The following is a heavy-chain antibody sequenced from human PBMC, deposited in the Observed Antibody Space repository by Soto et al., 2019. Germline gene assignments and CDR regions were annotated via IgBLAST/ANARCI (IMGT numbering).Heavy chain of an antibody. J-gene: IGHJ1*01. CDR3: GRDEGRQGPEYFHH. CDR2: INVDGNTI. V-gene: IGHV3-74*01. CDR1: GFSFSTYW. Sequence: EVQLVESGGGLVQPGGSLRLSCAASGFSFSTYWMYWVRQAPGKGLVWVSRINVDGNTINYADSVQGRFTVSRDNAKNTLYLQMNSLRAEDTAVYYCGRDEGRQGPEYFHHWGQGTLVTVSS.